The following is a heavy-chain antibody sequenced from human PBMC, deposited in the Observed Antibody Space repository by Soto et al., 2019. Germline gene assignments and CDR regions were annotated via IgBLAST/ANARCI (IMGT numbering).Heavy chain of an antibody. D-gene: IGHD2-21*01. CDR2: IGPYGNSI. CDR3: ARDDHTYGVY. CDR1: GFSFRDYF. V-gene: IGHV3-11*01. Sequence: PGGSLRLSCVASGFSFRDYFMSWIRQAPGKGLEWVSYIGPYGNSIYYADSVKGRFTISRDDATNSLHLHMNSLRTDETAVYYCARDDHTYGVYWGKGTPVTVSS. J-gene: IGHJ4*02.